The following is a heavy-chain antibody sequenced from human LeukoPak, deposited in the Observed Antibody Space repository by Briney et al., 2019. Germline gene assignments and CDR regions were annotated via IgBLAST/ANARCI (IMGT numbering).Heavy chain of an antibody. CDR1: GYTFTSYG. V-gene: IGHV1-18*01. Sequence: ASVKVSCKASGYTFTSYGISWVQQAPGQGLEWMGWISAYNGNTNYAQKLQGRVTMTTDTSTSTAYMELRSLRSDDTAVYYCARDLPSIAAAIAARFDYWGQGTLVTVSS. CDR3: ARDLPSIAAAIAARFDY. D-gene: IGHD6-13*01. J-gene: IGHJ4*02. CDR2: ISAYNGNT.